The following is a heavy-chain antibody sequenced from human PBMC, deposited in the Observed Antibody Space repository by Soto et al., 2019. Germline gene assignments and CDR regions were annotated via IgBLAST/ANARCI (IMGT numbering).Heavy chain of an antibody. V-gene: IGHV1-69*13. D-gene: IGHD2-15*01. CDR1: GGTFSSYA. CDR3: ARDKLLTYYYYYGMDV. Sequence: SVKVSCKASGGTFSSYAISWVRQAPGQGLEWMGGIIPIFGTANYAQKFQGRVTITADESTSTAYMELSSLRSEDTAVYYCARDKLLTYYYYYGMDVWGQGTTVTVSS. J-gene: IGHJ6*02. CDR2: IIPIFGTA.